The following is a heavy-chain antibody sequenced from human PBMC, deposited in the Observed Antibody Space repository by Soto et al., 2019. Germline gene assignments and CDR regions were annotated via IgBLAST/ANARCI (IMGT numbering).Heavy chain of an antibody. CDR2: INYSGST. CDR3: ARDQNGSGNYYTRYFDY. D-gene: IGHD3-10*01. CDR1: GGSISSYY. Sequence: SETLSLTCTVSGGSISSYYWSWIRQPPGKGLEWIGYINYSGSTNYNPSLKSRVTISVDKSKNQFSLNLSSVTAADTAVYYCARDQNGSGNYYTRYFDYWGQGTLVTVSS. J-gene: IGHJ4*02. V-gene: IGHV4-59*12.